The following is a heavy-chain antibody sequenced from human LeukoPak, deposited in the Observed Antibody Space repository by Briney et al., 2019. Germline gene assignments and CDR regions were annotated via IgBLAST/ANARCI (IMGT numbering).Heavy chain of an antibody. D-gene: IGHD3-22*01. J-gene: IGHJ5*02. Sequence: KPSETLSLTCTVSGSSISSSSYYWGWIRQPPGKGLEWIGSIYYSGSTYYNPSLKSRVTISVDTSKNQFSLKLSSVTAADTAVYYCAQYYYDSSGYYYWFDPWGQGTLVTVSS. V-gene: IGHV4-39*01. CDR2: IYYSGST. CDR3: AQYYYDSSGYYYWFDP. CDR1: GSSISSSSYY.